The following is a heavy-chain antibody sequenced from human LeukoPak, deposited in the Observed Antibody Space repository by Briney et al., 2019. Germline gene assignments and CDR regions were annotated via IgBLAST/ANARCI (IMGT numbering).Heavy chain of an antibody. CDR2: ISGATYRT. D-gene: IGHD1-26*01. Sequence: QTGGSLRLSCGASGLNFSGYAMSWVRQAPGKGLQWVSAISGATYRTYYADSVRGRFTISRDISKNTLYLQMNNLRAEDTAIYYCAKDTFVELSYLHHWGQGTLVTVSS. CDR3: AKDTFVELSYLHH. J-gene: IGHJ4*02. V-gene: IGHV3-23*01. CDR1: GLNFSGYA.